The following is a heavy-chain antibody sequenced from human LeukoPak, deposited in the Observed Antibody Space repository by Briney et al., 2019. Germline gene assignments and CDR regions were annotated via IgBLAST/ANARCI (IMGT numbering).Heavy chain of an antibody. CDR1: GFTFSSYA. CDR2: ISYDGSNK. J-gene: IGHJ3*02. Sequence: PGGSLRLSCAASGFTFSSYAMHWVRQAPGKGLEWVAVISYDGSNKYYADSVKGRFTISRDNSKNTLYLQMNSLRAEDTAVYYCAKVGRGGYCSSTSCLDAFDIWGQGTMVTVSS. V-gene: IGHV3-30-3*01. CDR3: AKVGRGGYCSSTSCLDAFDI. D-gene: IGHD2-2*01.